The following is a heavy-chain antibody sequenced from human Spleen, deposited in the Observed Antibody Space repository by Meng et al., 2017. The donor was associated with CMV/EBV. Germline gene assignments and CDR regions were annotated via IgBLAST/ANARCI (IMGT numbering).Heavy chain of an antibody. D-gene: IGHD3-3*01. Sequence: ASVKVSCKASGYTFTSYYMHWVRQAPGQGLEWMGIINPSGGSTSSAQKFQGRVTMTRVTSTSTVYMELSSLRSEDTAVYYCARAGVLRFLEWPSGGMDVWGQGTTVTVS. CDR3: ARAGVLRFLEWPSGGMDV. CDR2: INPSGGST. J-gene: IGHJ6*02. V-gene: IGHV1-46*01. CDR1: GYTFTSYY.